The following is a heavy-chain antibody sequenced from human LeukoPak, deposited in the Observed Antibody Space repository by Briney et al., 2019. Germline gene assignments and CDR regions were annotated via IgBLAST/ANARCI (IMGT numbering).Heavy chain of an antibody. CDR2: IYYSGST. J-gene: IGHJ4*02. CDR3: ARGQSVPETLHY. Sequence: SETLSLTCSVSGDSISTNEWWSWVRQPPGKGLEWIGYIYYSGSTNYNPSLKSRVTISVDTSKNQFSLKLSSVTAADTAVYYCARGQSVPETLHYWGQGTLVTVSS. CDR1: GDSISTNE. D-gene: IGHD5-24*01. V-gene: IGHV4-59*01.